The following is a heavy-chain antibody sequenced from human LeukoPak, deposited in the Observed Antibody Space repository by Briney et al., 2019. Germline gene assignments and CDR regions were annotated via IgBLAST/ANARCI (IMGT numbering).Heavy chain of an antibody. D-gene: IGHD1-26*01. CDR1: GYTFTGYY. CDR3: ARVSGSPSRYYYGMDV. CDR2: INPNSGGT. V-gene: IGHV1-2*02. J-gene: IGHJ6*02. Sequence: ASVKVSCKASGYTFTGYYMHWVRQAPGQGLEWMGWINPNSGGTNYAQKFQGRVTMTRDTFISTAYMELSRLRSDDTAVYYCARVSGSPSRYYYGMDVWGQGTTVTVSS.